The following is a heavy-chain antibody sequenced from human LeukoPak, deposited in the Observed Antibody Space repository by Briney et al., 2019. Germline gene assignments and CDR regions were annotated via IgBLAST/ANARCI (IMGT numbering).Heavy chain of an antibody. CDR2: IIPILGIA. J-gene: IGHJ4*02. CDR3: ARTEPFGESLYFDY. V-gene: IGHV1-69*04. CDR1: GYTFTSYD. Sequence: GASVKVSCKASGYTFTSYDINWVRQATGQGLEWMGRIIPILGIANYAQKFQGRVTITADKSTSTAYMELSSLRSEDTAVYYCARTEPFGESLYFDYWGQGTLVTVSS. D-gene: IGHD3-10*01.